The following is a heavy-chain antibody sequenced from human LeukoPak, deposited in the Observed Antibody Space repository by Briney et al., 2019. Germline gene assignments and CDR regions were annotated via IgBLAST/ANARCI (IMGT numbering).Heavy chain of an antibody. CDR2: ISSSSSYK. V-gene: IGHV3-21*06. D-gene: IGHD3-10*01. CDR3: ARDSSSGSYYPPAL. Sequence: GGSLRLSCAASGSAFSRSWIHWVRQAPGKGLEWVSSISSSSSYKYYADSVKGRFTISRDNAKNSLFLQMNSVRAEDTAVYYCARDSSSGSYYPPALGGQGTLVTVSS. J-gene: IGHJ4*02. CDR1: GSAFSRSW.